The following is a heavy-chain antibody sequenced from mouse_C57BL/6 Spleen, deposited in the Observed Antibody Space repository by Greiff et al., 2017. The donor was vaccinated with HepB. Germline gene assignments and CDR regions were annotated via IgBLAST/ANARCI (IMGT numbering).Heavy chain of an antibody. D-gene: IGHD1-1*01. CDR3: ARGEDYGSSYYAMDY. Sequence: QVQLQQSGPELVKPGASVKISCKASGYAFSSSWMNWVKQRPGKGLEWIGRIYPGDGDTNYNGKFKGKATLTADKSSSPAYMQLSSLTSEDSAVYFCARGEDYGSSYYAMDYWGQGTSVTVSS. CDR1: GYAFSSSW. J-gene: IGHJ4*01. V-gene: IGHV1-82*01. CDR2: IYPGDGDT.